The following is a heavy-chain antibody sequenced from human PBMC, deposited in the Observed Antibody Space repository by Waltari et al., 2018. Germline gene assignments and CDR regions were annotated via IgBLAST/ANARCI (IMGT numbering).Heavy chain of an antibody. CDR1: GYTFTGYY. CDR3: AEAYDYGDYGDAFDI. Sequence: QVQLVQSGAEVKKPGASVKVSCKASGYTFTGYYMHWVRQAPGQGLEWMGRIHPNRGCTNYAPKFPGRVHMTRDTSISTAYMELSRLRSDDTAVYYCAEAYDYGDYGDAFDIWGQGTMVTVSS. D-gene: IGHD4-17*01. CDR2: IHPNRGCT. J-gene: IGHJ3*02. V-gene: IGHV1-2*06.